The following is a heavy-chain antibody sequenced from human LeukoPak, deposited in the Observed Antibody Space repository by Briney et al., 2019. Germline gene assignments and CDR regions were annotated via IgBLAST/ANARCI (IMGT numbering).Heavy chain of an antibody. J-gene: IGHJ4*02. CDR3: ARDRRDGYNSYYFDY. CDR2: ISGSGGST. CDR1: GFTFSSYA. D-gene: IGHD5-24*01. V-gene: IGHV3-23*01. Sequence: PGGSLRLSCAASGFTFSSYAMSWVRQAPGKGLEWVSAISGSGGSTYYADSVKGRFTISRDNSKNTLYLQMGSLRAEDMAVYYCARDRRDGYNSYYFDYWGQGTLVTVSS.